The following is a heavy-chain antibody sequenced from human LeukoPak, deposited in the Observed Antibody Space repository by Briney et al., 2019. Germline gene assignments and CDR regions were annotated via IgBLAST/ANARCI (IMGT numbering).Heavy chain of an antibody. CDR2: IIGSGNSI. D-gene: IGHD3-16*02. CDR3: AKHGDNVWGSFRFGLDY. Sequence: GGSLRLSCAASGFTFNTYAMSLVRQAAGKGLEWVSLIIGSGNSIHYADSVKGRFTISRDNFKNTVFLQLNSLRPEDTAVYYCAKHGDNVWGSFRFGLDYWGQGTLVTVSS. J-gene: IGHJ4*02. V-gene: IGHV3-23*01. CDR1: GFTFNTYA.